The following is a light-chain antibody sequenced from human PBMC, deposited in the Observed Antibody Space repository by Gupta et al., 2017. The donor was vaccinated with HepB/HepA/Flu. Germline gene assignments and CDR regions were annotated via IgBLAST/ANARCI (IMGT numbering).Light chain of an antibody. Sequence: DIVMTQSPDSLAVSLGERATINCRSSQSVLYSSNNKNYLAWYQQKPGQPPKLLIDWASTREAGVPDRLSGSGCGKDFTLTISSRQAEDVAGYYYQQHYCSPSYTFGRGTKVEVK. J-gene: IGKJ4*01. CDR1: QSVLYSSNNKNY. CDR3: QQHYCSPSYT. V-gene: IGKV4-1*01. CDR2: WAS.